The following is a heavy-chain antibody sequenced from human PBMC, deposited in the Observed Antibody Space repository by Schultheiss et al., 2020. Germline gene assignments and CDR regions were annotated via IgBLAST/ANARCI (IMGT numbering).Heavy chain of an antibody. D-gene: IGHD3-9*01. CDR3: TTVLNYDILTGYYLSPIDY. Sequence: GESLKISCAASGFTFSDYYMSWIRQAPGKGLEWVSTIGGSGGSTYYADSVKGRFTISRDNSKNTLYLQMNSLKTEDTAVYYCTTVLNYDILTGYYLSPIDYWGQGTLVTVSS. CDR2: IGGSGGST. CDR1: GFTFSDYY. J-gene: IGHJ4*02. V-gene: IGHV3-23*01.